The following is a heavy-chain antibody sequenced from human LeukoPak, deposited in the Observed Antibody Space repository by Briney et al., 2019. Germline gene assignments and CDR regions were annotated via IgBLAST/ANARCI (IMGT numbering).Heavy chain of an antibody. CDR2: ISFDGST. Sequence: GGSLRLSCAASGFTVSSNYVSWVRQAPGKGLEWVSAISFDGSTYYADSVKGRFTISRDNFKNTLYLQMNSLRAVDTAVYFCARDPSNPTAFDYWGQGTLVTVSS. J-gene: IGHJ4*02. CDR3: ARDPSNPTAFDY. D-gene: IGHD6-6*01. V-gene: IGHV3-66*02. CDR1: GFTVSSNY.